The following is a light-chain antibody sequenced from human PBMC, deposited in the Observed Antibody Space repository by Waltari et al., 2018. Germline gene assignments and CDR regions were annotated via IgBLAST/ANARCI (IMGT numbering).Light chain of an antibody. CDR2: EVN. CDR1: SSDVGASKF. V-gene: IGLV2-23*02. J-gene: IGLJ3*02. Sequence: QSALTQPASVSGSPGQSIPISCTGSSSDVGASKFVSWYQQHPGKAPKLMIYEVNQRPSGISNRFSGSKSGNTAALTISGLQTEDEADYYCCSYVTGDTWVFGGGTRVAVL. CDR3: CSYVTGDTWV.